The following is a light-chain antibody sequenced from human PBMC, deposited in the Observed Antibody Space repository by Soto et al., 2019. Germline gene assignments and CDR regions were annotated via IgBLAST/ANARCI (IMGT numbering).Light chain of an antibody. CDR3: QQYYSYPRT. Sequence: AIRMTQSPSSLSASTGDTVTITCRASQGISSYLAWYQQKPGKAPKLLIYAAYTLQSGVPSRFSGSGSGTDFTLTIGCLQSEDFATYFCQQYYSYPRTFGQGTKVEIK. CDR2: AAY. J-gene: IGKJ1*01. V-gene: IGKV1-8*01. CDR1: QGISSY.